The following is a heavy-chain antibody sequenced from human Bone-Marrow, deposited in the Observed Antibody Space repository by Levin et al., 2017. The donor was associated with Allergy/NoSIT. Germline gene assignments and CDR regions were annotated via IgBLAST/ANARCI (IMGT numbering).Heavy chain of an antibody. CDR2: MRSTTYGGTT. D-gene: IGHD1-26*01. CDR3: SGLVGTTTLLDY. J-gene: IGHJ4*02. V-gene: IGHV3-49*03. CDR1: GFSFAEYT. Sequence: QTLSLTCAGSGFSFAEYTMIWFRQGPGKGLEGVGFMRSTTYGGTTEFAASVKGRFTISRDDSNSIAYLQMKSLKSEDTAVYYCSGLVGTTTLLDYWGRGTLVTVSS.